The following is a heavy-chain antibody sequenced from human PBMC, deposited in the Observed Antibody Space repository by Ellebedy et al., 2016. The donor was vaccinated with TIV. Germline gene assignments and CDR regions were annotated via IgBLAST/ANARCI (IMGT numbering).Heavy chain of an antibody. V-gene: IGHV4-39*07. J-gene: IGHJ4*02. CDR2: IFYSGGT. Sequence: MPSETLSLTCRVSGGSISSNSHYWVWIRQPPGKGLEWIGSIFYSGGTYYNPSLKSRVTISLDTSKRQISLKVNSVTASDTAVYYCAGHPDDFDSWGQGTLVTVSS. CDR1: GGSISSNSHY. CDR3: AGHPDDFDS.